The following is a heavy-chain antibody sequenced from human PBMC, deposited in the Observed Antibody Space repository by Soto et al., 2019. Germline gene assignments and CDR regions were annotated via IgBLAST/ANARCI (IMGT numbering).Heavy chain of an antibody. D-gene: IGHD4-4*01. J-gene: IGHJ6*03. CDR3: AKDGNSNYYYMDV. CDR2: ITWNGVTR. V-gene: IGHV3-9*01. Sequence: QLVESGGGLVQPGRSLRLSCAGSGFTFDDYAMHWVRQAPGKGLEWVSGITWNGVTRGYADSVKGRFTISRDNAKNSLYRQMNSLRAEDTALYYCAKDGNSNYYYMDVWGKGTTVTVS. CDR1: GFTFDDYA.